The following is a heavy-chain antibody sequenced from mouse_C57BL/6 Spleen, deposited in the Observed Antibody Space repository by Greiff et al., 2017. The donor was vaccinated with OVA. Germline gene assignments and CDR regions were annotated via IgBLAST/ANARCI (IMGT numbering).Heavy chain of an antibody. CDR2: IDPSDSYT. CDR3: ARPDYYYGSSYRYFDV. CDR1: GYTFTSYW. Sequence: QVHVKQPGAELVMPGASVKLSCKASGYTFTSYWMHWVKQRPGQGLEWIGEIDPSDSYTNYNQKFKGKSTLTVDKSSSTAYMQLSSLTSEDSAVYYCARPDYYYGSSYRYFDVWGTGTTVTVSS. D-gene: IGHD1-1*01. J-gene: IGHJ1*03. V-gene: IGHV1-69*01.